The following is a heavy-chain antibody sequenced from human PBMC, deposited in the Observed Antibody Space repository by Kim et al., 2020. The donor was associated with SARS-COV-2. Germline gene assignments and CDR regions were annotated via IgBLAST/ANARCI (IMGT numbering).Heavy chain of an antibody. CDR3: ARVVRYFDWLLYYYFDY. J-gene: IGHJ4*02. V-gene: IGHV4-34*01. Sequence: SETLSLTCAVYGGSFSGYYWSWIRQPPGKGLEWIGEINHSGSTNYNPSLKSRVTISVDTSKNQFSLKLSSVTAADTAVYYCARVVRYFDWLLYYYFDYWGQGTLFTVSS. CDR1: GGSFSGYY. D-gene: IGHD3-9*01. CDR2: INHSGST.